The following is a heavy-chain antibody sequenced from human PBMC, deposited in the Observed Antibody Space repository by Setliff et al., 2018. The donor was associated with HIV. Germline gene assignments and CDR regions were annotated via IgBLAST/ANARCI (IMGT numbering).Heavy chain of an antibody. CDR2: IYYSGLT. CDR1: GGSISSGDYY. J-gene: IGHJ6*02. D-gene: IGHD3-10*01. CDR3: ARARYIVIRGDAGMDV. V-gene: IGHV4-30-4*08. Sequence: SETLSLTCTLSGGSISSGDYYWSWIRQPPGKGLEWIGYIYYSGLTNYNPSLKSRVIISVDTSKNQVSLKLSSVTASDTAVYYCARARYIVIRGDAGMDVWGPGTTVTVSS.